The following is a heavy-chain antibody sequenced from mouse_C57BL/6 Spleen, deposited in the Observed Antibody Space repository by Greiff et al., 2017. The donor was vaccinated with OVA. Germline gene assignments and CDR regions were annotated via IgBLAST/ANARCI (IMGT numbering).Heavy chain of an antibody. D-gene: IGHD1-1*01. CDR2: IDPSDSYT. CDR3: ARLGTTVVAKDY. V-gene: IGHV1-50*01. Sequence: QVQLQQPGAELVKPGASVKLSCKASGYTFTSYWMQWVKQRPGQGLEWIGEIDPSDSYTNYNQKFKGKATLTVDTSSSTAYMQLSSLTSEDSAVYYCARLGTTVVAKDYWGQGTTLTVSS. J-gene: IGHJ2*01. CDR1: GYTFTSYW.